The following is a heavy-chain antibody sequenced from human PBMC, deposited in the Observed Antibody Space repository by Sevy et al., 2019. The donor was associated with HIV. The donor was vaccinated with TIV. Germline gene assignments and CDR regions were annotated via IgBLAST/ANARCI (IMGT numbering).Heavy chain of an antibody. CDR2: ISGSGGST. V-gene: IGHV3-23*01. CDR3: AKGPPPEYYYDSIGYPYYFDY. Sequence: GGSLRLSCAASGFTFSSYAMSWVRQAPGKGLEWVSAISGSGGSTYYADSVKGRFTISRDNSKNTLYLQMNSLRAEDTAVYYCAKGPPPEYYYDSIGYPYYFDYWGQGTLVNVSS. CDR1: GFTFSSYA. D-gene: IGHD3-22*01. J-gene: IGHJ4*02.